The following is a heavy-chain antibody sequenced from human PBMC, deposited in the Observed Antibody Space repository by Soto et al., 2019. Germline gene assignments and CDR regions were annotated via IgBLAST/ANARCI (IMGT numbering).Heavy chain of an antibody. CDR3: ARDQLRPGILYSLGVLLPEYGL. D-gene: IGHD3-22*01. CDR1: GFAFSTFA. V-gene: IGHV3-23*01. CDR2: ISVSGNNA. Sequence: GGSLRLSCAASGFAFSTFAMTWVRQSPGKGLEWVAAISVSGNNAYYADSVKGRFTISRDNSQNSVFLQMSSLRADDTAVYYCARDQLRPGILYSLGVLLPEYGLWGQGTLVTVSS. J-gene: IGHJ4*02.